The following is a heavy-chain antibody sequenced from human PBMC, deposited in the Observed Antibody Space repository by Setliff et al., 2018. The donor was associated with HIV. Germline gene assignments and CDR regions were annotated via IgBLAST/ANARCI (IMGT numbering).Heavy chain of an antibody. Sequence: WVRQAPGQGLEWMGIINPSGGSTSYAQNFRGRVSMTRDTSTTTVYMELYSLRSEDTAVYHCARSDISGTGYFDSWGQGTLVTVSS. D-gene: IGHD1-20*01. CDR2: INPSGGST. V-gene: IGHV1-46*01. CDR3: ARSDISGTGYFDS. J-gene: IGHJ4*02.